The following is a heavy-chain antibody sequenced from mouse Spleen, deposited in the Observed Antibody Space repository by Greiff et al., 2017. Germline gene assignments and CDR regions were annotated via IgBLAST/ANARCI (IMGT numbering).Heavy chain of an antibody. D-gene: IGHD2-4*01. V-gene: IGHV2-6-1*01. CDR1: GFSLTSYG. J-gene: IGHJ4*01. CDR2: IWSDGST. Sequence: VQLQQSGPGLVAPSQSLSITCTISGFSLTSYGVHWVRQPPGKGLEWLVVIWSDGSTTYNSALKSRLSISKDNSKSQVFLKMNSLQTDDTAMYYCARSTMITTGAMDYWGQGTSVTVSS. CDR3: ARSTMITTGAMDY.